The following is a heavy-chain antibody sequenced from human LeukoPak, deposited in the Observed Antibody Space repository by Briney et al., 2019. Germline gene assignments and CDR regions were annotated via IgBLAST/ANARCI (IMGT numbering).Heavy chain of an antibody. CDR1: GYTFTSYA. Sequence: ASVKVSCKASGYTFTSYAMHWVRQAPGQRLEWMGWLNAGNGNTKYSQKFQDRVTITRDTSASTAYMELSSLRSEDTAVYYCARVLDLVGWFDPWGQGTLVTVSS. CDR3: ARVLDLVGWFDP. J-gene: IGHJ5*02. D-gene: IGHD2-15*01. V-gene: IGHV1-3*01. CDR2: LNAGNGNT.